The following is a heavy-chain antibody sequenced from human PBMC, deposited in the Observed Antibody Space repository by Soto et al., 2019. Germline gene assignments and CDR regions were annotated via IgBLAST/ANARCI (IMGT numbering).Heavy chain of an antibody. CDR3: TRHDISGWDLGFRDAFDI. Sequence: PGESLKISCAASGFTFSGSAMHWVRQASGKGLEWVGRIRSKANSYATAYAASVKGRFTISRDDSKNTAYLQMNSLKTEDTAVYYCTRHDISGWDLGFRDAFDIWGQGTTVTVSS. J-gene: IGHJ3*02. CDR1: GFTFSGSA. V-gene: IGHV3-73*01. CDR2: IRSKANSYAT. D-gene: IGHD6-19*01.